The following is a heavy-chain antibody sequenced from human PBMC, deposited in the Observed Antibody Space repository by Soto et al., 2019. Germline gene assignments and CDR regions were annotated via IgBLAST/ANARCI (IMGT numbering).Heavy chain of an antibody. CDR1: GYTFTGYY. CDR3: ARNYDFWSGPNWFDP. CDR2: INPNSGGT. D-gene: IGHD3-3*01. V-gene: IGHV1-2*02. Sequence: ASVKVSCKASGYTFTGYYMHWVRQAPGQGLEWMGWINPNSGGTNYAQKFQGRVTMTRDTSISTAYMELSRLRSDDTAVYYCARNYDFWSGPNWFDPCGQGTLVTVSS. J-gene: IGHJ5*02.